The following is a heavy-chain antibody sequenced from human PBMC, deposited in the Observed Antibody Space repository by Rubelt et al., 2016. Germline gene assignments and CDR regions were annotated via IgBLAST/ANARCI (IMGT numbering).Heavy chain of an antibody. V-gene: IGHV3-53*04. CDR1: GFTVSSNY. CDR2: IYSGGST. D-gene: IGHD3-22*01. CDR3: AKDLTNYYDSSGSL. Sequence: EVQLVESGGGLVQPGGSLKLSCAASGFTVSSNYMSWVRQAPGKGLEWVSVIYSGGSTNYADSVKGRFTISRHKSKNTLYLQMNSLRAEDTAVYYCAKDLTNYYDSSGSLWGQGTLVTVSS. J-gene: IGHJ4*02.